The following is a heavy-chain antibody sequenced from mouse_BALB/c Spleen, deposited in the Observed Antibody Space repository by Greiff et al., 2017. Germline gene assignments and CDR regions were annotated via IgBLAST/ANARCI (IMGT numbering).Heavy chain of an antibody. CDR2: ISDGGSYT. V-gene: IGHV5-4*02. CDR3: ARYYYGSSPYYFDY. D-gene: IGHD1-1*01. Sequence: EVHLVESGGGLVKPGGSLKLSCAASGFTFSDYYMYWVRQTPEKRLEWVATISDGGSYTYYPDSVKGRFTISRDNAKNNLYLQMSSLKSEDTAMYYCARYYYGSSPYYFDYWGQGTTLTVSS. CDR1: GFTFSDYY. J-gene: IGHJ2*01.